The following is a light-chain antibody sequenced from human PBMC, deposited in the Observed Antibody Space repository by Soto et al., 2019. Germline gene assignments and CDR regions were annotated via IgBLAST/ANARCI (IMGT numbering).Light chain of an antibody. CDR1: QSVFYSSNNKNY. CDR2: WAS. V-gene: IGKV4-1*01. CDR3: QQWT. J-gene: IGKJ1*01. Sequence: DIVMTQSPDSLAVSLGERATINCKSSQSVFYSSNNKNYLAWYQQKPGQPPKLLIYWASTRESGVPDRFSGSGSGTDFTLTISSLQAEDVAVYYCQQWTFGQGTKVEIK.